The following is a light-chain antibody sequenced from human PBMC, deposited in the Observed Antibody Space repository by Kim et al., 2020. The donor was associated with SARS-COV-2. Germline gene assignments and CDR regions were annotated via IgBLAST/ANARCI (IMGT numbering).Light chain of an antibody. CDR3: QSYDSSTVV. Sequence: GKTITISCIRSSGAIASSYVQWYQQRPGSAPTTVIYENNQRPSGVSDRFSGSIDRSSNSASLTISRLKTEDEADFYCQSYDSSTVVFGGGTQLTVL. CDR2: ENN. CDR1: SGAIASSY. V-gene: IGLV6-57*03. J-gene: IGLJ2*01.